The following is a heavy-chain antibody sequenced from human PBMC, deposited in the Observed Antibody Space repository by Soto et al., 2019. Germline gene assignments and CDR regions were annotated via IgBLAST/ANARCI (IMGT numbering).Heavy chain of an antibody. V-gene: IGHV3-15*07. D-gene: IGHD2-21*01. CDR1: GFTFSNAW. Sequence: GGSLRLSCAASGFTFSNAWMNWVRQAPGKGLEWVGRIKSKSDGETTDYAAPVKDRFTISRDDSKNTVYLHMNSPKTEDTSVYYCTTDLPGDVDDYWGQGTLVTVSS. CDR2: IKSKSDGETT. CDR3: TTDLPGDVDDY. J-gene: IGHJ4*02.